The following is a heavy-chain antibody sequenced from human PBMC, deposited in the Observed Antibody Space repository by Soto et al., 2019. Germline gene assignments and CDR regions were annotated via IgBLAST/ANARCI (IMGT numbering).Heavy chain of an antibody. Sequence: EVQLLESGGGLVQPGGSLRLSCAASGFTFSSYGMTWVRQAPGKGLEWVSFSSATGAGTYYADSVKGRFTISRDNSRNTLYLQMNSLRAEDTAVYYCAKDRRAGGNYGFYSDFWGQGALVIVSS. D-gene: IGHD1-7*01. CDR1: GFTFSSYG. CDR2: SSATGAGT. CDR3: AKDRRAGGNYGFYSDF. V-gene: IGHV3-23*01. J-gene: IGHJ4*02.